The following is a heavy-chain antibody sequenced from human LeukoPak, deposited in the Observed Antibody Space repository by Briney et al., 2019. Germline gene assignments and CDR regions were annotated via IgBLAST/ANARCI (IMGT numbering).Heavy chain of an antibody. Sequence: ASVKVSCKAGGFTLTYDVNWMRQAAGQGLEWMGWMNPNSGYTKYAPRFEGRVTFTGSTSIGTAYMELSGLRSDDTAVYYCATRERTSPIYNYWGQGTLVSVSS. CDR3: ATRERTSPIYNY. V-gene: IGHV1-8*03. CDR2: MNPNSGYT. D-gene: IGHD2-2*01. CDR1: GFTLTYD. J-gene: IGHJ4*02.